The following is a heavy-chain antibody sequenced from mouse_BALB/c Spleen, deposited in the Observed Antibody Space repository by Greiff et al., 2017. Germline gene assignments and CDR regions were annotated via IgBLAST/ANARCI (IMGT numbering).Heavy chain of an antibody. Sequence: EVKVVESGGGLVKPGGSLKLSCAASGFTFSSYAMSWVRQTPEKRLEWVATISSGGSYTYYPDSVKGRFTISRDNAKNTLYLQMSSLRSEDTAMYYCARPNWDSAWFAYWGQGTLVTVSA. V-gene: IGHV5-9-3*01. CDR1: GFTFSSYA. CDR2: ISSGGSYT. J-gene: IGHJ3*01. CDR3: ARPNWDSAWFAY. D-gene: IGHD4-1*02.